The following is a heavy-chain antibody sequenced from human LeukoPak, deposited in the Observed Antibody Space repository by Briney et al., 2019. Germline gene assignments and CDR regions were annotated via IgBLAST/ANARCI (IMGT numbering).Heavy chain of an antibody. D-gene: IGHD3-10*01. CDR3: ARGPPGIPTENWFDP. Sequence: PSETLSLTCAVYGGSFSGYYWSWIRQPPGKGLEWIGYIYYSGSTNYNPSLKSRVAISVDTSKNQFSLKLSSVTAADTAVYYCARGPPGIPTENWFDPWGQGTLVTVSS. V-gene: IGHV4-59*01. J-gene: IGHJ5*02. CDR1: GGSFSGYY. CDR2: IYYSGST.